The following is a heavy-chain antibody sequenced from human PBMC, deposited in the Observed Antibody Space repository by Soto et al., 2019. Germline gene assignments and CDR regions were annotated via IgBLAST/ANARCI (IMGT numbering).Heavy chain of an antibody. D-gene: IGHD3-10*01. CDR3: ARDSRFRLDGMDV. J-gene: IGHJ6*02. Sequence: KTSETLSLTCTVSGGSISSGGYYWSWIRQHPGKGLEWIGYIYYSGSTYYNPSLKSRVTISVDTSKNQFSLKLSSVTAADTAVYYCARDSRFRLDGMDVWGHGTTVTVSS. CDR2: IYYSGST. CDR1: GGSISSGGYY. V-gene: IGHV4-31*03.